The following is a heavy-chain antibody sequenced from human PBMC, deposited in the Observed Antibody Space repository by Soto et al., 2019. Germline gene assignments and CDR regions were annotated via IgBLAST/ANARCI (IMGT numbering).Heavy chain of an antibody. D-gene: IGHD3-10*01. V-gene: IGHV4-34*01. Sequence: SETLSLTCAVYGGPFSGYYWTWIRQPPGTGLEWIGEINHSGSTNYNPSLKSRVTISVDTSKNQFSLKLTSVTAADTAVYYCARVVFRPYGPTGAYYYYGMDVWGQGTTVTVSS. CDR3: ARVVFRPYGPTGAYYYYGMDV. CDR1: GGPFSGYY. J-gene: IGHJ6*02. CDR2: INHSGST.